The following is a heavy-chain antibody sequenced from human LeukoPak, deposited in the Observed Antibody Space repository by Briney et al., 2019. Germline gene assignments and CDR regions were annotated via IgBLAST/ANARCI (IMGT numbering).Heavy chain of an antibody. CDR2: IGRSGDRTT. V-gene: IGHV3-48*01. Sequence: GGSLRLSCAASGFTFSIYSLNGVRQAPGKGLEWVAYIGRSGDRTTKYADSVKGRFTISRDNSRNTVYLQMNGLRAEDTAIYYCADWRMGATLSHFDYWGQGTLVTVSS. CDR1: GFTFSIYS. D-gene: IGHD1-26*01. J-gene: IGHJ4*02. CDR3: ADWRMGATLSHFDY.